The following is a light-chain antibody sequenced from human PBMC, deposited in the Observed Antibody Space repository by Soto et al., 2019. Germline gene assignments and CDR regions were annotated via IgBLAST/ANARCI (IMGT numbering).Light chain of an antibody. J-gene: IGLJ2*01. CDR3: QVWDSSSDHPRGV. Sequence: SYELTQPPSVSVAPGKTARITCGGNNIGSKSVHWYQQKPGQAPVLVIYYDSDRPSGIPERFSGSNSGNTATLTISRVEAGDEADYYCQVWDSSSDHPRGVFGGGTQLTVL. V-gene: IGLV3-21*04. CDR2: YDS. CDR1: NIGSKS.